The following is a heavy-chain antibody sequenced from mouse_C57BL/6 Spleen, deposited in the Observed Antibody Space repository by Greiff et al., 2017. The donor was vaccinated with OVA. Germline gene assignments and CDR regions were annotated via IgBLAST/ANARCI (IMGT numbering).Heavy chain of an antibody. D-gene: IGHD1-1*01. Sequence: VQLQQPGAELVKPGASVKMSCKASGYTFTSYWITWVKQRPGQGLEWIGDIYPGSGSTNYNEKFKSKATLTVDTSSSTAYMQLSSLTSEDSAVYYCARETFITTVVAPFDYWGQGTTLTVSS. CDR3: ARETFITTVVAPFDY. V-gene: IGHV1-55*01. CDR1: GYTFTSYW. CDR2: IYPGSGST. J-gene: IGHJ2*01.